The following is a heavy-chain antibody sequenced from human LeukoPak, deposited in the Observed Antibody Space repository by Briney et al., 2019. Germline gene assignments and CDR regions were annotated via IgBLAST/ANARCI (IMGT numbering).Heavy chain of an antibody. J-gene: IGHJ4*02. Sequence: SETLSLTCTVSGGSISCGSYYWSWIRQPAGKGLEWIGRIYTSGSTNYNPSLKSRVTIPVDTSKNQFSLKLSSVTAADTAVYYCARLKESSSGYYYIFYFDYWGQGTLVTVSS. CDR2: IYTSGST. CDR3: ARLKESSSGYYYIFYFDY. CDR1: GGSISCGSYY. V-gene: IGHV4-61*02. D-gene: IGHD3-22*01.